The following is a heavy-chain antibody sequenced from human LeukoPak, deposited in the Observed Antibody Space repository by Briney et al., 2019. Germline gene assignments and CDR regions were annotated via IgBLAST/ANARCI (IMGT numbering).Heavy chain of an antibody. CDR3: ARDRQVRGVIVGMDV. CDR2: IYYSGST. V-gene: IGHV4-59*01. J-gene: IGHJ6*02. Sequence: SETLSLTCTVSGGSISSYYWSWIRQPPGKGLEWIGYIYYSGSTNYNPSLKSRVTMSVDTSKNQFSLKLSSVTAADTAVYYCARDRQVRGVIVGMDVWGQGTTVTVSS. D-gene: IGHD3-10*01. CDR1: GGSISSYY.